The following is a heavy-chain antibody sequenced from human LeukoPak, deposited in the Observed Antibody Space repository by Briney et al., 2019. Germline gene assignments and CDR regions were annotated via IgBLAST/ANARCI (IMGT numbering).Heavy chain of an antibody. CDR3: SRDTSPFGVAPFDS. CDR1: GGTFSSYA. J-gene: IGHJ4*02. V-gene: IGHV1-69*05. CDR2: IIPIFATA. D-gene: IGHD3-3*01. Sequence: ASVKVSCKASGGTFSSYAISWVRQAPGQGLEWMGRIIPIFATANYAQKFQGRVTITTDESTSTAYMELSSLRSEDTAVYYCSRDTSPFGVAPFDSWGQGTLATVSS.